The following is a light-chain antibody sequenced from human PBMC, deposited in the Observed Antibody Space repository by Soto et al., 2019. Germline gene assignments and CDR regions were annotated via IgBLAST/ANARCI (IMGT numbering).Light chain of an antibody. CDR1: QSVSSN. V-gene: IGKV3-15*01. CDR2: GAS. Sequence: EKVMTQSPATLSVSPGERATLSCRASQSVSSNLAWYQQKPDQAPRLLIYGASTRATGIPARVSGSGSGTEFTLTISSLQSEDFAVYYCQQYNNWPLTFGQGTKLEI. CDR3: QQYNNWPLT. J-gene: IGKJ2*01.